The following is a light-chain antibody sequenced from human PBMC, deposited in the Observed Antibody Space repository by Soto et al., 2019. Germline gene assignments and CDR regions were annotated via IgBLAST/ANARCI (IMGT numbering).Light chain of an antibody. CDR3: QQYNSYSKT. J-gene: IGKJ1*01. V-gene: IGKV1-5*03. CDR2: KAS. CDR1: QSISSW. Sequence: DLQMIHSPSSLSASLGDRVTITCRASQSISSWLAWYQQKPGKAPKLLIYKASSLESGVPSRFSGSGSGTEFTLTISSLQPDDFATYYCQQYNSYSKTFGQGTKVDIK.